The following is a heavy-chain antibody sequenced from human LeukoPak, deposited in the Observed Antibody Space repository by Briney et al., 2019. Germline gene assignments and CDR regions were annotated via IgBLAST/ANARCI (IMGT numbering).Heavy chain of an antibody. CDR1: AGAITRTSYF. J-gene: IGHJ4*02. V-gene: IGHV4-39*01. D-gene: IGHD6-13*01. Sequence: PSETLSLTCTVSAGAITRTSYFWGWIRQSPGKGLEWIGSIYYSGTTYYNPSLQSRVTISVDTSKNQFSLHLNSVTAADTAVYYCASPGPYSSTWYGDYWGQGTQVTVSS. CDR3: ASPGPYSSTWYGDY. CDR2: IYYSGTT.